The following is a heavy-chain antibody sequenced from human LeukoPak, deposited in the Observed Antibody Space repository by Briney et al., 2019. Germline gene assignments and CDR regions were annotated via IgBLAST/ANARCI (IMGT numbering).Heavy chain of an antibody. V-gene: IGHV3-23*01. CDR1: GFTFSSYA. J-gene: IGHJ5*02. CDR3: AKERARPNWFDP. D-gene: IGHD6-6*01. CDR2: ISPSGGST. Sequence: GGSLRLSCAASGFTFSSYAFSWVRQAPGRGLQWVSSISPSGGSTFYADSVKGRFTISRDNSKNTLYLQMNNLRAEDTAVYYCAKERARPNWFDPWGQGTLVTVSS.